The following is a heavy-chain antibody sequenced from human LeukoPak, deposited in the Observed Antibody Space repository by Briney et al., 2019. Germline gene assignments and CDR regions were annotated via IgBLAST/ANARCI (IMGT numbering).Heavy chain of an antibody. CDR1: GGSISSYY. D-gene: IGHD3-22*01. V-gene: IGHV4-34*01. J-gene: IGHJ6*02. Sequence: SETLSLTCTVSGGSISSYYWSWIRQPPGKGLEWIGEINHSGSTNYNPSLKSRVTISVDTSKNQFSLKLSSVTAADTAVYYCARGRWGSSGYYYYYGMDVWGQGTTVTVSS. CDR2: INHSGST. CDR3: ARGRWGSSGYYYYYGMDV.